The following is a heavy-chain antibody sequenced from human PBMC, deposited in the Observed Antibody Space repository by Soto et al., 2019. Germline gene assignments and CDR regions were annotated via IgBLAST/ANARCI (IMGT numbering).Heavy chain of an antibody. V-gene: IGHV4-38-2*02. D-gene: IGHD6-19*01. CDR1: GDSISSGSY. CDR3: ARVNVMVVAGSTFDY. CDR2: IYHGGTT. Sequence: SETLSLTCTVSGDSISSGSYWGWIRQPPGEGPEWIASIYHGGTTFYNPSLKSRISISVDTSKNQFSLRLTSVTAADTATYYCARVNVMVVAGSTFDYWGRGTMVTVYS. J-gene: IGHJ4*03.